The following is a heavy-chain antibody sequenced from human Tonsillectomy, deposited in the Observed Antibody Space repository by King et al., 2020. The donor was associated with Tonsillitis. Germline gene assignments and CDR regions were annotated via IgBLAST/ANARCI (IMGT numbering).Heavy chain of an antibody. CDR1: GYTFSSYG. V-gene: IGHV1-18*04. Sequence: VQLVQSGAEVKKPGASVKVACKASGYTFSSYGISWVRQAPGQGLEGMGGISAYNGDRKYAQKLQDRVTMTTDTSTYTAYMELRSLRSDDTAVYYCARDGGEPLQWVVQEWDYWGQGTLVSVSS. CDR2: ISAYNGDR. J-gene: IGHJ4*02. D-gene: IGHD6-19*01. CDR3: ARDGGEPLQWVVQEWDY.